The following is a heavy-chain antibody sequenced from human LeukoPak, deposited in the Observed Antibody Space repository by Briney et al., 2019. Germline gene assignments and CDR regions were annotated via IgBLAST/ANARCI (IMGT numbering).Heavy chain of an antibody. V-gene: IGHV4-31*03. CDR2: IYYSGST. J-gene: IGHJ3*02. D-gene: IGHD2-2*01. CDR3: ARVVVVVPADAFDI. CDR1: GGSISSGGYY. Sequence: SETLSLTCTVSGGSISSGGYYWSWIRQHPGKGLEWIGYIYYSGSTYYNPSLKSRVTISVDTSKNQFSLKLSSVTAADTAMYYCARVVVVVPADAFDIWGQGTMVTVSS.